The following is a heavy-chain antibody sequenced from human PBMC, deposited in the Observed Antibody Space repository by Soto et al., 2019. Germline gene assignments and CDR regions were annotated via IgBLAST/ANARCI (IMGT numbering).Heavy chain of an antibody. CDR2: ISGSGGST. D-gene: IGHD6-19*01. CDR3: AKARESGWYWGGDAFDN. V-gene: IGHV3-23*01. J-gene: IGHJ3*02. CDR1: GFTFSSYA. Sequence: EVQLLESGGGLVQPGGSLRLSCAASGFTFSSYAMSWVRQAPGKGLEWVSAISGSGGSTYYADSVKGRFTISRDNSKNPVNREMYGLRAEDKAVYYCAKARESGWYWGGDAFDNGGRGTMVTVSS.